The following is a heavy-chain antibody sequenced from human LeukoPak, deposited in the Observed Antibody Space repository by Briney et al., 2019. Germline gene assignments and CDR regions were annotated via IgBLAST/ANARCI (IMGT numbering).Heavy chain of an antibody. CDR1: GGSISSDDYY. D-gene: IGHD2-2*02. J-gene: IGHJ4*02. CDR2: IYYSGIP. Sequence: SQTLSLTCTVSGGSISSDDYYWSWIRQPPGKGLEWIGYIYYSGIPYYNPSLKRRVTISVDTSKNQFSLKLSSVTAADTAVYYCARSYCSSNSYYRSLDYWGQGTLVTVSS. V-gene: IGHV4-30-4*01. CDR3: ARSYCSSNSYYRSLDY.